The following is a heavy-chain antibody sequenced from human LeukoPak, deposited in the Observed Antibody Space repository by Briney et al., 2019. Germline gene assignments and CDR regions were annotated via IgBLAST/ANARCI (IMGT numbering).Heavy chain of an antibody. CDR2: ISYDGSNK. CDR3: ARVGVGLYFDY. V-gene: IGHV3-30*03. Sequence: GGSLRLSCAASGFTFTSYGMHWVRQAPGKGLEWVAVISYDGSNKYYADSVKGRFTISRDNSKNTLYLQMNSLRAEDTAVYYCARVGVGLYFDYWGQGTLVTVSS. J-gene: IGHJ4*02. CDR1: GFTFTSYG.